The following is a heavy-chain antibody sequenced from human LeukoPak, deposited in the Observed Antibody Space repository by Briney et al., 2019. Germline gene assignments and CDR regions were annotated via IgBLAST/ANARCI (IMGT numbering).Heavy chain of an antibody. Sequence: PSETLSLTCAVYGGSFSDYDWSWIRQPPGKGLEWIGEINQSGDTNCDPSLKSRVTMSVDTSKNQFSLNRISVTAADTAYYMDVWGKRTTVTGSS. CDR2: INQSGDT. CDR3: V. CDR1: GGSFSDYD. V-gene: IGHV4-34*03. J-gene: IGHJ6*03.